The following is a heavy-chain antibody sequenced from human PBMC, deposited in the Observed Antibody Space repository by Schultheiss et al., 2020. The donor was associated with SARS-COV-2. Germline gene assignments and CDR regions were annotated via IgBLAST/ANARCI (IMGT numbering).Heavy chain of an antibody. J-gene: IGHJ6*02. V-gene: IGHV4-31*03. CDR2: IYYSGST. CDR3: ARGIPRELSTRVKYYDFWSGAVPYYYYGMDV. CDR1: GGSISSGGYY. D-gene: IGHD3-3*01. Sequence: SQTLSLTCTVSGGSISSGGYYWSWIRQHPGKGLEWIGYIYYSGSTYYNPSLKSRVTISVDRSKNQFSLKLSSVTAADTAVYYCARGIPRELSTRVKYYDFWSGAVPYYYYGMDVWGQGTTVTVSS.